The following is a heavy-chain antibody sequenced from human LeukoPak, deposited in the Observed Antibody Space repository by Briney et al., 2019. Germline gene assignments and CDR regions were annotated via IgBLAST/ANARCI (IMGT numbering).Heavy chain of an antibody. CDR3: AGFVRGLPH. CDR1: GFILSRNY. D-gene: IGHD3-10*01. V-gene: IGHV3-53*01. CDR2: IYDGNT. Sequence: GGSLRLSCAASGFILSRNYMSWVRRAPGKGLEWVSVIYDGNTYYADSVKGRFTISRDNSKNTLYLQMNSLRAEDTAIYYCAGFVRGLPHWGQGALVTVSS. J-gene: IGHJ4*02.